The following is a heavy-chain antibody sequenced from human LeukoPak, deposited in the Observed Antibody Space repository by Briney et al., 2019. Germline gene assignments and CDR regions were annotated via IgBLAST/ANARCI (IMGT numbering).Heavy chain of an antibody. V-gene: IGHV3-66*01. CDR1: GFTVSSNY. Sequence: PGGSLRLSCAASGFTVSSNYMSWVRQAPGKGLEWVSVIYSGGSTYYADSVKGRFTISRDNSKNTLYLQMNSLRAGDTAVYYCARDLPLMVRGVIITYYYGMDVWGQGTTVTVSS. J-gene: IGHJ6*02. D-gene: IGHD3-10*01. CDR3: ARDLPLMVRGVIITYYYGMDV. CDR2: IYSGGST.